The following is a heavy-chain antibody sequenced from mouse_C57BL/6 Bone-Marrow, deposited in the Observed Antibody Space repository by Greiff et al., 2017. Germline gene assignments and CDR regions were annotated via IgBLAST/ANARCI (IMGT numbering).Heavy chain of an antibody. CDR1: GYTFTDYY. CDR3: AGAYYRGY. J-gene: IGHJ2*01. Sequence: VQLQQSGPELVKPGASVKISCKASGYTFTDYYMNWVKQSHGKSLEWIGDINPNNGGTSYNQKFKGKATLTVDKSSSTAYMELRSLTSEDSAVYYCAGAYYRGYWGQGTTLTVSS. V-gene: IGHV1-26*01. CDR2: INPNNGGT. D-gene: IGHD2-12*01.